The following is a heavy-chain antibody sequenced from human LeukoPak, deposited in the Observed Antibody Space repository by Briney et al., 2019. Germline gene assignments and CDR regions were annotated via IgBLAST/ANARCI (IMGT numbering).Heavy chain of an antibody. CDR3: AKPTSRGSSWYFWYFDL. D-gene: IGHD6-13*01. J-gene: IGHJ2*01. Sequence: PGGSLRLSSAASGFTFSSYAMSWVRQAPGKGLEWVSAISGSGGSTYYADSVKGRFTISRDNSKNTLYLQMNSLRAEDTAVYYCAKPTSRGSSWYFWYFDLWGRGTLVTVSS. V-gene: IGHV3-23*01. CDR2: ISGSGGST. CDR1: GFTFSSYA.